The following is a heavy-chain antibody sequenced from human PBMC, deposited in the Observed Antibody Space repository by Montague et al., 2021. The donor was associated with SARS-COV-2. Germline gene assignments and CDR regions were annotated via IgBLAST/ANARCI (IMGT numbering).Heavy chain of an antibody. J-gene: IGHJ5*02. CDR2: IYYSGST. Sequence: SKTLSLTCTVSGGSISSSSYYCAWIRQPPGKGLEWIGSIYYSGSTYYNPSLKSRVTISVYTSKNQFSLKLSSVTAADTAVYYCARQGDQLLLEYWFDPWGQGTLVTVSS. D-gene: IGHD2-2*01. CDR3: ARQGDQLLLEYWFDP. V-gene: IGHV4-39*01. CDR1: GGSISSSSYY.